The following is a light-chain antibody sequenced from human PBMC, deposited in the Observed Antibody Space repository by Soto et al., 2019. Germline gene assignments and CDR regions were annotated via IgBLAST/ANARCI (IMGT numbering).Light chain of an antibody. J-gene: IGKJ4*01. CDR1: QNVYNN. Sequence: EIVMTQSPATLSVSPGEGATLSCKASQNVYNNLAWYQQRPGQPPRLLIYDASTRATGISARFSGSGYGTEFTLTISSLQSEDFAGYFCQQCRNRWSTFGGRTKVEIK. V-gene: IGKV3-15*01. CDR2: DAS. CDR3: QQCRNRWST.